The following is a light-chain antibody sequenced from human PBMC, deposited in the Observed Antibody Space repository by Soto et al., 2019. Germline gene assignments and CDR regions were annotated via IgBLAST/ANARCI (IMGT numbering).Light chain of an antibody. CDR1: QSISTW. CDR2: GAS. CDR3: QQANSFPLT. V-gene: IGKV1D-16*01. Sequence: DVQMTQSPSSLSASVGDTVTITCRASQSISTWLAWYQQKPNKAPKSLISGASNLQSGVPSRFSGSGSGTDFTLTISSLQPEDFATYYCQQANSFPLTFGGGTKVDIK. J-gene: IGKJ4*01.